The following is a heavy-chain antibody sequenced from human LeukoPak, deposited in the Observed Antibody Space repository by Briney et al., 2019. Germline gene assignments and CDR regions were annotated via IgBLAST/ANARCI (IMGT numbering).Heavy chain of an antibody. Sequence: GGSLRLSCAASGFAFSSYAMSWVRQAPGKGLEWVSAISGSGGSTYYADSVKGRFTISRDNSKNTLYLQMNSLRAEDTAVYYCAKAANYYGSGSYGDYWGQGTLVTVSS. J-gene: IGHJ4*02. CDR1: GFAFSSYA. CDR3: AKAANYYGSGSYGDY. V-gene: IGHV3-23*01. CDR2: ISGSGGST. D-gene: IGHD3-10*01.